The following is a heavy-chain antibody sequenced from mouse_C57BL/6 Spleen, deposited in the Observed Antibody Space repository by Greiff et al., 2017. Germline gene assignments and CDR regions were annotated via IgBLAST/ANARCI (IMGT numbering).Heavy chain of an antibody. CDR3: TYGNYGY. CDR2: IRLKSDNYAT. Sequence: EVKVAESGGGLVQPGGSMKLSCVASGFPFSNYWMNWVRPSPEKGLEWVAQIRLKSDNYATHYAGSVKGRFTISRDDSKISVYLHMNNLSAEDSGSYYCTYGNYGYWGQGTTLTVSS. CDR1: GFPFSNYW. V-gene: IGHV6-3*01. D-gene: IGHD2-1*01. J-gene: IGHJ2*01.